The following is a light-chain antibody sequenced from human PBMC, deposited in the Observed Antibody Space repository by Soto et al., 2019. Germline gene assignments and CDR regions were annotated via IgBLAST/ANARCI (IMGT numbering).Light chain of an antibody. V-gene: IGLV7-46*01. CDR3: LLSCSGAYVV. CDR2: DTN. Sequence: QAVVTQEPSLTVSPGGTVTLTCGSNTGAVTSGHYPYWFQQKPGQAPRTLIYDTNNKHSWTPARFSGSLLGGKAALTLSGAQPEDEADYYCLLSCSGAYVVFGGGTKLTVL. J-gene: IGLJ2*01. CDR1: TGAVTSGHY.